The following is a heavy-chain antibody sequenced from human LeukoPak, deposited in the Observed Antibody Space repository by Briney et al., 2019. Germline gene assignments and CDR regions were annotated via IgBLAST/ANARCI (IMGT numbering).Heavy chain of an antibody. J-gene: IGHJ3*02. D-gene: IGHD2-2*01. CDR3: AKSSVVPAAPILSGAFDI. CDR2: IYYSGST. V-gene: IGHV4-39*07. CDR1: GGSISSSSYY. Sequence: PSETLSLTCTVSGGSISSSSYYWGWIRQPPGKGLEWIGSIYYSGSTNYNPSLKSRVTMSVDTSKNQFSLKLSSVTAADTAVYYCAKSSVVPAAPILSGAFDIWGQGTMVTVSS.